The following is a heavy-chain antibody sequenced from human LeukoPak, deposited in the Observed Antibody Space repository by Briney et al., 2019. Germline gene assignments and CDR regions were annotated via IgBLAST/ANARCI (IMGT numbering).Heavy chain of an antibody. V-gene: IGHV3-7*01. D-gene: IGHD4-23*01. Sequence: PGGSLRLSXAASGSTFSSYWMSWVRQAPGKGLEWVANIKQDGSEKYYVDSVKGRFTISRDNAKNSLYLQMNSLRADDTAVYYCARAVDGAFDIWGQGTMVTVSS. J-gene: IGHJ3*02. CDR2: IKQDGSEK. CDR1: GSTFSSYW. CDR3: ARAVDGAFDI.